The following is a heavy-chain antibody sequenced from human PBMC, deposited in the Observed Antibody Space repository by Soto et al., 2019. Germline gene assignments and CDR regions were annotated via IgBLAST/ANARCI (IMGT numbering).Heavy chain of an antibody. CDR3: ARDPFYGWVDS. CDR1: GHTLASYD. D-gene: IGHD3-16*01. J-gene: IGHJ5*01. CDR2: MTPDSGDT. V-gene: IGHV1-8*01. Sequence: QVQLVQSGAEVRKPGASVKVSCKASGHTLASYDINWWRQATGQGLEWMGWMTPDSGDTGYAQKFQGRVTMTWDTSITTAYMELSSLRSDDTAVYYCARDPFYGWVDSWGQGTLVTVSS.